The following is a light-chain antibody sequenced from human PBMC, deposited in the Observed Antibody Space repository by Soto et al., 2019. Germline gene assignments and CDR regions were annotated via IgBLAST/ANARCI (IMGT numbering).Light chain of an antibody. Sequence: DIVMTQSPLSLPVTPGEPASISCRSSQSLLQSNGYNYLDWYQQKPGQSPQLVIYLGSNRASGVPDRFSGSGSGTDFTLKISRVEAEDVGVYYCMQALQTPWTFGQGTKVEIK. CDR3: MQALQTPWT. CDR1: QSLLQSNGYNY. J-gene: IGKJ1*01. V-gene: IGKV2-28*01. CDR2: LGS.